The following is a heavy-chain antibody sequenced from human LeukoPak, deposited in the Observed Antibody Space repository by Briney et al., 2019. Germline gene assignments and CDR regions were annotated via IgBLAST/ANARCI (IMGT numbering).Heavy chain of an antibody. D-gene: IGHD2-2*02. CDR1: GFAISSYT. J-gene: IGHJ4*02. CDR2: ISGPGGST. V-gene: IGHV3-23*01. CDR3: ASGQGRLGVVPAAIRSGNDY. Sequence: GGSLRLSCAASGFAISSYTMSWVRQAPGRGLEWLSSISGPGGSTYYAASVQGRFAISRDNSKNTLYLQMNSLRAEDTAVYYCASGQGRLGVVPAAIRSGNDYWGQGTLVTVSS.